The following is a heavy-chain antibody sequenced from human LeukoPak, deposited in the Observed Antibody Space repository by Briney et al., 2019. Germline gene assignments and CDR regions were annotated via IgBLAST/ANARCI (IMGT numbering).Heavy chain of an antibody. V-gene: IGHV1-69*13. Sequence: SVKVSCKASGGTFSSYAISWMRQAPGQGLEWMGGIIPIFGTANYAQKFQGRVTITADESTRTAYMELSSLRSEDTAVYYCARVGNSGYDWTFDYWGQGTLVTVSS. CDR2: IIPIFGTA. D-gene: IGHD5-12*01. CDR3: ARVGNSGYDWTFDY. CDR1: GGTFSSYA. J-gene: IGHJ4*02.